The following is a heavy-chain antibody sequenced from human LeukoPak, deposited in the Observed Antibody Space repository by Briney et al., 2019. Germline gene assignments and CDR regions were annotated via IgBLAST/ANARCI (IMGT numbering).Heavy chain of an antibody. CDR2: IGVGSATE. Sequence: SGGSLRLSCAASGFRFSDYAMNWVRQAPGKGLEWVSHIGVGSATEYYGDSVRGRFTISRDDAKNSVFLHMHSLRAEGTAVYFCARTYYDILTGYNPYFDYWGQGILVTVSS. D-gene: IGHD3-9*01. V-gene: IGHV3-48*01. CDR3: ARTYYDILTGYNPYFDY. CDR1: GFRFSDYA. J-gene: IGHJ4*02.